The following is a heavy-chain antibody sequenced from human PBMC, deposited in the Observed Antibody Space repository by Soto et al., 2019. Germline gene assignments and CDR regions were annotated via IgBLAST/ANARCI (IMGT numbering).Heavy chain of an antibody. CDR2: IIPIFGTA. Sequence: SVKVSCKASGGTFSSYAISWVRQAPGQGLEWMGGIIPIFGTANYAQKFQGRVTITADKSTSTAYMELSSLRSEDTAVYYCARAPYYYGSGSPSGYYYYGMDVWGQGTTVTVSS. J-gene: IGHJ6*02. D-gene: IGHD3-10*01. CDR3: ARAPYYYGSGSPSGYYYYGMDV. V-gene: IGHV1-69*06. CDR1: GGTFSSYA.